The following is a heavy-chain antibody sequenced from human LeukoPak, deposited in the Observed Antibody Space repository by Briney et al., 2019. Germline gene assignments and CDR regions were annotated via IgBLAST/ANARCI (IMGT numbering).Heavy chain of an antibody. Sequence: ASVKVSCKASGYTFTSYGISWVRQAPGQGREGMGWISAYNGNKKYAQKLQGRVTMTTDTSTSTAYMELRSLRSDDTAVYYCARDPTVAGPFDYWGQGTLVTVSS. V-gene: IGHV1-18*01. CDR2: ISAYNGNK. CDR3: ARDPTVAGPFDY. CDR1: GYTFTSYG. J-gene: IGHJ4*02. D-gene: IGHD6-19*01.